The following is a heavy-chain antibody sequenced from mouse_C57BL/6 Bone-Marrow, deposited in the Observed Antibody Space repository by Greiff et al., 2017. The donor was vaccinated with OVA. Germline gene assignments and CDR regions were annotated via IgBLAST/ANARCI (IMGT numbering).Heavy chain of an antibody. J-gene: IGHJ1*03. CDR3: ARERCSSPWYFDV. CDR2: INPNHGGT. D-gene: IGHD1-1*01. Sequence: EVQLQQSGPELVKPGASVKISCKASGYTFTDYYMNWVKQSHGKSLEWIGDINPNHGGTRYNQKFKGKATLTVDKSSSTAYMELRSLTSEDSAVYYCARERCSSPWYFDVWGTGTTVTVSS. V-gene: IGHV1-26*01. CDR1: GYTFTDYY.